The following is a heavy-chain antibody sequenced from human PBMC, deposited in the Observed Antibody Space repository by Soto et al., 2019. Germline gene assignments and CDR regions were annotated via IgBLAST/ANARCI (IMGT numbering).Heavy chain of an antibody. CDR3: ARGGWELRNDAFDI. V-gene: IGHV4-31*03. CDR1: GGSISSGGYY. Sequence: QVQLQESGPGLVKPSQTLSLTCTVSGGSISSGGYYWSWIRQHPGKGLEWIGYIYYSGSTYYNPSLKSRVTISVDTSKNQFSLKLSSVTAADTAVHYCARGGWELRNDAFDIWGQGTMVTVSS. D-gene: IGHD1-26*01. J-gene: IGHJ3*02. CDR2: IYYSGST.